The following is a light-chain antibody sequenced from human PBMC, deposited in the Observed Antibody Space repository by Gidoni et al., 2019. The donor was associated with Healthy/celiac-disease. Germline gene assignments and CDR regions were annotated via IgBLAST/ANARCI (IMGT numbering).Light chain of an antibody. CDR3: GTWDSSLSAGV. CDR2: DNN. V-gene: IGLV1-51*01. Sequence: QSVLTQPPSVSSAPRQKVTISCSGSSSNNGNNSVSWYQQLPGTAPKLLIYDNNKRPSGIPDRFSGSKSGTSATLGITGLQTGDEADYYCGTWDSSLSAGVFGGGTKLTVL. CDR1: SSNNGNNS. J-gene: IGLJ3*02.